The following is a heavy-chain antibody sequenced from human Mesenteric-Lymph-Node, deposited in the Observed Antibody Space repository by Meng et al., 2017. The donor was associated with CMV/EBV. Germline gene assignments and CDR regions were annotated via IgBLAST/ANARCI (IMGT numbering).Heavy chain of an antibody. J-gene: IGHJ4*02. D-gene: IGHD3/OR15-3a*01. V-gene: IGHV3-11*03. CDR2: MSGSSNDT. Sequence: SGSTFNDAYSTWIRQATGKGLYGVSYMSGSSNDTQYADSVKGRFTVSRDNPMTSLPLHVTPLRAEDTYLYYGAKSSRIWTGYSPFDSWGQGTLVTVSS. CDR1: GSTFNDAY. CDR3: AKSSRIWTGYSPFDS.